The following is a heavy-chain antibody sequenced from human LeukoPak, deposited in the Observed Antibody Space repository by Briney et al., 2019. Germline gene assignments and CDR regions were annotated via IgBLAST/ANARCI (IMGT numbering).Heavy chain of an antibody. Sequence: VQPGGSLRLSCAASGFTFSSYAMSWVRQAPGKGLEWVSAISGSGGSTYYADSVKGRFTISRDNSKNTLYLQMNSLRAEDTAVYYCAKSTAQYYYGSGSYSYFDYWAREPWSPSPQ. CDR3: AKSTAQYYYGSGSYSYFDY. D-gene: IGHD3-10*01. CDR1: GFTFSSYA. V-gene: IGHV3-23*01. J-gene: IGHJ4*02. CDR2: ISGSGGST.